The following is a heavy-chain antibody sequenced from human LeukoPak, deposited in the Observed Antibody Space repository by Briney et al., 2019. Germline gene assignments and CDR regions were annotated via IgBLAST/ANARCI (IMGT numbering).Heavy chain of an antibody. D-gene: IGHD6-19*01. CDR1: GGSFSGYY. V-gene: IGHV4-34*01. J-gene: IGHJ5*02. CDR3: VRDFGLEQWLRTPDRIRFDP. CDR2: INHSGST. Sequence: SETLSLTCVVYGGSFSGYYWSWIRQPPGKGLEWIGEINHSGSTNYNPSLNSRFTISVDTSKNQFSLKLSSVAAADTAVYYCVRDFGLEQWLRTPDRIRFDPWGQGTMVTVSS.